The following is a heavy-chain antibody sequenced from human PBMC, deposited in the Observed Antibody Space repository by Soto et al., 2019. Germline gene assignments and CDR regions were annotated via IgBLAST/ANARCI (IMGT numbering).Heavy chain of an antibody. Sequence: PSETLSLTCTVSGGSIISYYWIWIRQPPGKGLEWIGYIYYSGSTNYNPSLKSRVTISVDTSKNQFSLKLNSMTAADTAVYYCARHNYGSGSTYFDYWGQGTLVTVPQ. J-gene: IGHJ4*02. V-gene: IGHV4-59*08. CDR3: ARHNYGSGSTYFDY. D-gene: IGHD3-10*01. CDR1: GGSIISYY. CDR2: IYYSGST.